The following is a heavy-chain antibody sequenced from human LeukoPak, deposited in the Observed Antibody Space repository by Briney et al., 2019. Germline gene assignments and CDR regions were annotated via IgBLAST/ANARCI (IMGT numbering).Heavy chain of an antibody. CDR1: GFSFSSFA. V-gene: IGHV3-30*18. CDR2: ISYDGNNQ. D-gene: IGHD6-19*01. J-gene: IGHJ4*02. Sequence: PGKSLRLSCAVSGFSFSSFAMHWVRQAPGKGLEWVAVISYDGNNQYYADSVKGRFTISRDNSKNTLYLQMNSLRPDDTAVFYCAKERYGSGWAAGDYWGQGTLVTVFS. CDR3: AKERYGSGWAAGDY.